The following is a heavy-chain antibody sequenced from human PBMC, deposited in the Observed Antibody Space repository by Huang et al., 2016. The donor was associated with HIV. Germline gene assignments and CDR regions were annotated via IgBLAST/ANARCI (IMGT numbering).Heavy chain of an antibody. CDR1: GGTFSSYA. CDR2: NSPIFGKP. V-gene: IGHV1-69*01. J-gene: IGHJ5*02. Sequence: QVQLVQSGAEVKKPGSSVRVSCEASGGTFSSYAINWVRQAPGQGLEGMGGNSPIFGKPNYAQKFQGRVTITADESTSTAYRELSSLRSDDTAVYYCARDRKYDNAWYWFDPWGQGTLVTVSS. D-gene: IGHD1-1*01. CDR3: ARDRKYDNAWYWFDP.